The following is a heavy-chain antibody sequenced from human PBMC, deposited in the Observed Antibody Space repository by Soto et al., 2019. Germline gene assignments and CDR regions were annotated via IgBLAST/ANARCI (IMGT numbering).Heavy chain of an antibody. D-gene: IGHD4-17*01. J-gene: IGHJ4*02. Sequence: GGSLRLSCAASGFTFSSYAMHWVRQAPGKGLEYVSAISSNGGSTYYANSVKGRFTISRDNSKNTLYLQMGSLRAEDMAVYYCARDYGDYDSIDYWGQGTLVTVSS. CDR1: GFTFSSYA. CDR3: ARDYGDYDSIDY. CDR2: ISSNGGST. V-gene: IGHV3-64*01.